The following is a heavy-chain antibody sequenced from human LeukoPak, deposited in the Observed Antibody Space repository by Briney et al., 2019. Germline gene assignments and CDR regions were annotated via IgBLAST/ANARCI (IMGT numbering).Heavy chain of an antibody. CDR3: AKDGSWSCTD. Sequence: GGSLRLSCAASGFTFSRYAMHWVRQGPGKGLEWVAYIAHRGSNTYYADSVRGRFTISRDNSKRTLYLQMNSLRGDDTAVYYCAKDGSWSCTDWGQGTLVTVSS. J-gene: IGHJ4*02. D-gene: IGHD2-8*02. V-gene: IGHV3-30*02. CDR1: GFTFSRYA. CDR2: IAHRGSNT.